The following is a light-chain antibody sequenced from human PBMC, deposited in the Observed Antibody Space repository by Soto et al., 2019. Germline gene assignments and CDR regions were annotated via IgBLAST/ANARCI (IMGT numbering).Light chain of an antibody. CDR3: QQYNNWPGST. CDR1: QTVIMN. Sequence: EIVVTQSPATLSLSRGERATLFXRASQTVIMNLSWYQQKPGQXTRLLXXDQXTRATGIPARFSGSGSGKEFTLTISSLKSEDFAVYYCQQYNNWPGSTFGQGTRLEI. J-gene: IGKJ5*01. V-gene: IGKV3-15*01. CDR2: DQX.